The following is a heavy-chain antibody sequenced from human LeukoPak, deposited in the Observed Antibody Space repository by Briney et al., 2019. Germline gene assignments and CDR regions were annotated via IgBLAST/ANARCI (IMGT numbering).Heavy chain of an antibody. D-gene: IGHD2-15*01. Sequence: GGSLRLSCAASGFAFSSLDMGWVRQAPRKGLEWVSAISAGGDRTYYADSVRGRFTLSRDKSKNTLYLQMNSLRAGDTALYYCAKDSYQGIVVVVAATDWGQGTLVTVSS. J-gene: IGHJ4*02. CDR3: AKDSYQGIVVVVAATD. V-gene: IGHV3-23*01. CDR1: GFAFSSLD. CDR2: ISAGGDRT.